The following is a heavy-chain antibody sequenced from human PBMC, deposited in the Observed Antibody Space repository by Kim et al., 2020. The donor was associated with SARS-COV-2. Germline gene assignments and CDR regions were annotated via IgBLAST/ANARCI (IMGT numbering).Heavy chain of an antibody. CDR3: ARSRPAFDI. Sequence: GNTNSAQKRQGRVTMTTDTSTSTAYMELRSLRSDDTAVYYCARSRPAFDIWGQGTMVTVSS. J-gene: IGHJ3*02. V-gene: IGHV1-18*01. CDR2: GNT.